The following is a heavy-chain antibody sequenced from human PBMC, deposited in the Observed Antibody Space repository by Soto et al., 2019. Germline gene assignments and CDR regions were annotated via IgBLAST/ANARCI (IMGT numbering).Heavy chain of an antibody. CDR1: GGSISSYY. CDR3: AKVNDFWTGYYSTNWFDP. Sequence: SETLSLTCTVSGGSISSYYWSWIRQPPGKGLEWIGYIYYSGSTNYNPSLKSRVTISVDRSKNQFSLKLSSVTAADTAVYYCAKVNDFWTGYYSTNWFDPWGQGTLVTVSS. CDR2: IYYSGST. V-gene: IGHV4-59*01. J-gene: IGHJ5*02. D-gene: IGHD3-3*01.